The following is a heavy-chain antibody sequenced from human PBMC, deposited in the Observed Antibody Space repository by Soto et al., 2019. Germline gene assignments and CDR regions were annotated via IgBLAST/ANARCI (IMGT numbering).Heavy chain of an antibody. J-gene: IGHJ4*02. D-gene: IGHD3-10*01. CDR3: AKGEVRGIIPSYFDY. CDR2: ISYSGE. CDR1: GFSFRSYA. V-gene: IGHV3-23*01. Sequence: GGSLRLSCAASGFSFRSYAMCWVRQAPGKGPEWVAAISYSGEYYVDSVKGRFTISRDNSKNTLYLQMDSLRAEDTAVYYCAKGEVRGIIPSYFDYWGLGTLVTVSS.